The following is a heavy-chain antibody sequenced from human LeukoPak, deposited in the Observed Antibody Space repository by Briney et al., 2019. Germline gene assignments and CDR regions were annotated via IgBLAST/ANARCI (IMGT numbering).Heavy chain of an antibody. D-gene: IGHD2-15*01. Sequence: SETLSLTCIVSGGSTSSDSWNWIRQPAGKGLEWIGRIDTNGNTNYSPSLSSRVTMSMDTSKNQFSLKLSSVTASDTAVYYCSRGPITYYCSRETYRTHLNYYFDSWGQGTLVTVSS. CDR1: GGSTSSDS. J-gene: IGHJ4*02. CDR3: SRGPITYYCSRETYRTHLNYYFDS. V-gene: IGHV4-4*07. CDR2: IDTNGNT.